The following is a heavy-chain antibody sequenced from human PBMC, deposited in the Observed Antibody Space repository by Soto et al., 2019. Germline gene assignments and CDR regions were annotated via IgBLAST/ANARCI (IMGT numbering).Heavy chain of an antibody. Sequence: QVQLVQSGAEVKKPGSSVKVSCKASGGTFSSYAISWVRQAPGQGLEWMGGIIPIFGTANYAQKFQGRVTITADESTSTAYMELSSLRSEDTAVYYCARCIAVAGSYYYYAMDVWGQGTTVTVSS. D-gene: IGHD6-19*01. CDR3: ARCIAVAGSYYYYAMDV. CDR2: IIPIFGTA. V-gene: IGHV1-69*01. CDR1: GGTFSSYA. J-gene: IGHJ6*02.